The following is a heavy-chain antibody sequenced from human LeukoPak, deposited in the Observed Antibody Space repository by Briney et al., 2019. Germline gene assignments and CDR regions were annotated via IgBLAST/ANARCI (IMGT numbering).Heavy chain of an antibody. CDR1: GVTFRSYG. D-gene: IGHD5-12*01. V-gene: IGHV3-30*03. CDR2: ISSDGNDK. CDR3: TTKVIRGNSGDDYDD. J-gene: IGHJ4*02. Sequence: PGGSLRLSCAASGVTFRSYGMHWGRQAPGKGLEWVALISSDGNDKLYGDSVRGRFTISRDDSKSTLYLQMNSLRAEDTAVYYCTTKVIRGNSGDDYDDWGQGTLVTVSS.